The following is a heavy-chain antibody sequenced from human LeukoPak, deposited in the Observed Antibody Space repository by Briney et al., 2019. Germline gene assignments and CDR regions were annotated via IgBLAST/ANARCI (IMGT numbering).Heavy chain of an antibody. CDR3: ARGPTLNYYDSSGYYYYAY. Sequence: PSETLSLTCTVSGGSISSYYWSWIRQPPGKGLEWIGYIYYSGSTNYNPSLKSRVTISVDTSKNQFSLKLSSVTAADTAVYYCARGPTLNYYDSSGYYYYAYWGQGTLVTVSS. V-gene: IGHV4-59*01. CDR1: GGSISSYY. D-gene: IGHD3-22*01. CDR2: IYYSGST. J-gene: IGHJ4*02.